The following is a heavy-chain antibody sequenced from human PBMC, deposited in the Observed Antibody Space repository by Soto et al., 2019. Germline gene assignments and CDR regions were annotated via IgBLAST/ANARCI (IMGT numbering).Heavy chain of an antibody. V-gene: IGHV4-59*01. CDR1: GGSINTYY. J-gene: IGHJ4*02. CDR3: AKGIPPHRDYDFWSGLSRPFDY. Sequence: SETLSLTCAVSGGSINTYYWSWVRQPPGKGLEWIGNIHHSGSTNYNPSLNSRVTISIDTSKNKLSLWLNSVTAADTAVYYCAKGIPPHRDYDFWSGLSRPFDYWGQGTLVTVSS. D-gene: IGHD3-3*01. CDR2: IHHSGST.